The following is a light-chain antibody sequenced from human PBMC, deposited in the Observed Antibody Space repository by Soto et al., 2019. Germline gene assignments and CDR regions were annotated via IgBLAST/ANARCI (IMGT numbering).Light chain of an antibody. Sequence: QSVLTQPASVSGSPGRSITISCTGTSSDVGSYNLVSWYQQHPGKAPKLMIYEVSKRPSGVSNRFSGSKSGNTASLTISGLQAEDEADYYCCSYAGSSTFEYVFGTGTKVTVL. CDR1: SSDVGSYNL. CDR2: EVS. CDR3: CSYAGSSTFEYV. V-gene: IGLV2-23*02. J-gene: IGLJ1*01.